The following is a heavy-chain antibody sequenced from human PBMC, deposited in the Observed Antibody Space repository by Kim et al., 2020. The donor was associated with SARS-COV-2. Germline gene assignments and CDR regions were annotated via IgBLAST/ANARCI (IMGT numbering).Heavy chain of an antibody. Sequence: RFTISRDNAKNSLYLQMNSLRAEDTAVYYCARVPEYYDFWSGYPSSYFDYWGQGTLVTVSS. J-gene: IGHJ4*02. CDR3: ARVPEYYDFWSGYPSSYFDY. V-gene: IGHV3-48*03. D-gene: IGHD3-3*01.